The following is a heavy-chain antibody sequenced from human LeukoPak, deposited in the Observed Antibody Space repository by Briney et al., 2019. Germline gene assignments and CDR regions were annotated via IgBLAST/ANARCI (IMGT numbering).Heavy chain of an antibody. J-gene: IGHJ6*03. D-gene: IGHD3-10*01. CDR3: AKDGVWIGEKKANMDV. V-gene: IGHV3-23*01. Sequence: GGSLRLSCTVSGFTLSSYEMSWIRQAPGKGLEWVSSIDYDGGSGHYADSVKGRFTISRDNSRNTLYLQMNSLRAEDTAVYYCAKDGVWIGEKKANMDVWGKGTTVSISS. CDR1: GFTLSSYE. CDR2: IDYDGGSG.